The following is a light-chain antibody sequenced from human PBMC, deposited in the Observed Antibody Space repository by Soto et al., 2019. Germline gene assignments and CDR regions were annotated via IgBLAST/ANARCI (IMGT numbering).Light chain of an antibody. CDR1: QSVSSSY. V-gene: IGKV3D-20*01. CDR3: QQYGSLPPIT. CDR2: DAS. J-gene: IGKJ5*01. Sequence: EIVLTQSPATLSLSPGERATLSCGASQSVSSSYLAWYQQKPGLAPRLLLYDASSRATGIPDRFSGSGSGTDFTLAISRLETEDFAVYYCQQYGSLPPITFGQGTRLELK.